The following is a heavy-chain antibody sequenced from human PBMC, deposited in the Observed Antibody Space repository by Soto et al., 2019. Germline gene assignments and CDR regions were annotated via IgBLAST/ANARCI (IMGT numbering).Heavy chain of an antibody. CDR1: GFAFNNYG. D-gene: IGHD2-2*01. CDR2: ISKSDYT. J-gene: IGHJ4*02. V-gene: IGHV3-21*01. Sequence: GGSMRLSCTVSGFAFNNYGINWVRQAPGKGLEWVSSISKSDYTYYSDSVKGRFAISRDNAKSSVSLQMNTLRVEDTAVYYCAREDSIIIPAVSDFWGQGTLVTVYS. CDR3: AREDSIIIPAVSDF.